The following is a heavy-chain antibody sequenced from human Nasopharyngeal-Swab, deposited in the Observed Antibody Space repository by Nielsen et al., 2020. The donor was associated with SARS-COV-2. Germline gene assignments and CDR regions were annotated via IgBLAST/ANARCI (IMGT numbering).Heavy chain of an antibody. D-gene: IGHD6-13*01. CDR2: MNPNSGNT. CDR1: GYTFTSYD. V-gene: IGHV1-8*01. CDR3: ARVMEYSSSWTPYYYYYYGMDV. Sequence: ASVKVSCKASGYTFTSYDINWVRQATGQGLEWMGWMNPNSGNTGYARKFQGRVTMTRNTSISTAYMELSSLRSEDTAVYYCARVMEYSSSWTPYYYYYYGMDVWGQGTTVTVSS. J-gene: IGHJ6*02.